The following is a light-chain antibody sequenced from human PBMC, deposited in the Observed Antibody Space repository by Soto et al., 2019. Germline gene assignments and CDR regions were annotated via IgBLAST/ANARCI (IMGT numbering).Light chain of an antibody. CDR1: SSEVGSHNL. V-gene: IGLV2-23*02. Sequence: QSALTQPASVSGSPGQSITISCTGTSSEVGSHNLVSWYQQHPRQAPKLMIYEVSKRPLGVSARFSASKSGNTASLTISGLQAEDEADYYCCSYGGSRAVFGGGTQLTVL. J-gene: IGLJ7*01. CDR3: CSYGGSRAV. CDR2: EVS.